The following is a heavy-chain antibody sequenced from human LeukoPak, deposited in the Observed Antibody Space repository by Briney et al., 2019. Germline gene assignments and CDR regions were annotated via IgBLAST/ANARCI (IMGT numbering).Heavy chain of an antibody. J-gene: IGHJ4*02. CDR2: IIPIFGTA. D-gene: IGHD3-10*01. CDR3: ARDLEGRGGYGSGSYDY. Sequence: SVKISCKASGYIFTNYYLYWVRQAPGQGLEWMGGIIPIFGTANYAQKLQGRVTITADKSTSTAYMELSSLRSEDAAVYYCARDLEGRGGYGSGSYDYWGQGTLVTVSS. V-gene: IGHV1-69*06. CDR1: GYIFTNYY.